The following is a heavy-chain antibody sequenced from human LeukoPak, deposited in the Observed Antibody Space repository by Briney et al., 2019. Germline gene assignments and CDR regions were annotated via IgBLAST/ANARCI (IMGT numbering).Heavy chain of an antibody. D-gene: IGHD3/OR15-3a*01. CDR1: GGSITTFF. CDR2: VSYSGTP. V-gene: IGHV4-59*01. Sequence: PSETLSLTCTVSGGSITTFFWSWLRQAPGKRPAWIGYVSYSGTPNYNPSLSGRVTISADASKNQFSLELTSVTAADTAIYFCARTLGHYDGHDVWGRGTLVTVSS. J-gene: IGHJ2*01. CDR3: ARTLGHYDGHDV.